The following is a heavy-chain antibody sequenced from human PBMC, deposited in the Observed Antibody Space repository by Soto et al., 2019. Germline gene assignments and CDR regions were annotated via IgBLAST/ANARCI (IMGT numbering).Heavy chain of an antibody. J-gene: IGHJ4*02. CDR1: GFTFNNYA. V-gene: IGHV3-23*01. CDR2: ISGGGDTT. CDR3: AKGRGGSGSLTPRVEF. Sequence: EVQLLESGGGLVQPGGSLRLSCAASGFTFNNYAMTWVRQAPGKGLEWVSAISGGGDTTSYADSVKGRFTVSRDGSKNKLYLQMSSLRAEDTALYYCAKGRGGSGSLTPRVEFWGQGTLVTVSS. D-gene: IGHD3-10*01.